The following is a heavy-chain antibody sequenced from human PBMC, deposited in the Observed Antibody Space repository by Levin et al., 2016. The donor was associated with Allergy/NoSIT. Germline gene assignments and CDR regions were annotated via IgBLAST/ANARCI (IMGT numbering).Heavy chain of an antibody. J-gene: IGHJ6*02. V-gene: IGHV4-39*01. D-gene: IGHD3-22*01. CDR3: ASKDGLLHPYYGMDV. CDR2: IYYSGST. Sequence: SETLSLTCTVSGGSISSSSYYWGWIRQPPGKGLEWIGSIYYSGSTYYNPSLKSRVTISVDTSKNQFSLKLSSVTAADTAVYYCASKDGLLHPYYGMDVWGQGTTVTVSS. CDR1: GGSISSSSYY.